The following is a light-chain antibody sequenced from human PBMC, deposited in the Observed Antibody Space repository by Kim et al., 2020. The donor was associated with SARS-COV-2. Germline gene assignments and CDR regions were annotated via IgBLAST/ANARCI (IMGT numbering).Light chain of an antibody. J-gene: IGKJ5*01. Sequence: ASVADRVASACRASQSIGTKLNWYQQISAISPRSLIYAASTLQPGVPSRFTGDGSGTNFTLTISRLQADDFATYYCQQSHSAPITFGQGTRLEIK. V-gene: IGKV1-39*01. CDR2: AAS. CDR3: QQSHSAPIT. CDR1: QSIGTK.